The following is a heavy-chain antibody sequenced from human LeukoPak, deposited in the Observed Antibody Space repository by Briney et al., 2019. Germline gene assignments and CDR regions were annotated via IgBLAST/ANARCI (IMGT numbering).Heavy chain of an antibody. CDR1: GSTVSRNY. CDR2: IYSGGRT. D-gene: IGHD6-19*01. J-gene: IGHJ4*02. Sequence: GGSLRLSCAASGSTVSRNYMSWVRQAPGKGLEWVSVIYSGGRTYYADSVKGRFTISRDNSKNTLYLQMNRLRAEDTAVYYCARVGITVPGNDYWGQGTLVTVSS. V-gene: IGHV3-66*01. CDR3: ARVGITVPGNDY.